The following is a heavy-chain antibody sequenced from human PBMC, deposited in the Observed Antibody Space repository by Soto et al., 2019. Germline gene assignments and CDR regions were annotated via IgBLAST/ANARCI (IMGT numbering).Heavy chain of an antibody. CDR3: TRDLNSDSYSF. CDR1: GGSISGFH. J-gene: IGHJ4*02. V-gene: IGHV4-59*01. D-gene: IGHD5-18*01. CDR2: IYYTGST. Sequence: SETLSLTCTVSGGSISGFHWSWIRQPPGKGLEWIGYIYYTGSTNYNPSLKSRVTISLDTSKNQFSLKLRSVTAADTAVYYCTRDLNSDSYSFWGQGTLVTVSS.